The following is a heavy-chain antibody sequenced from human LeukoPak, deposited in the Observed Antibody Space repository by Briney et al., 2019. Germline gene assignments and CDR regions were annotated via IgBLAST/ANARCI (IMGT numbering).Heavy chain of an antibody. CDR3: ARDLTKNVYSSDNPIDY. J-gene: IGHJ4*02. CDR1: GYTFTSYG. D-gene: IGHD6-19*01. Sequence: GASVKVSCKASGYTFTSYGISWVRQAPGQGLEWMGWISAYNGNTNYAQKLQGRVTMTTDTSTSTAYMELRSLRSDDTAVYYCARDLTKNVYSSDNPIDYWGQGTLVTVSS. CDR2: ISAYNGNT. V-gene: IGHV1-18*01.